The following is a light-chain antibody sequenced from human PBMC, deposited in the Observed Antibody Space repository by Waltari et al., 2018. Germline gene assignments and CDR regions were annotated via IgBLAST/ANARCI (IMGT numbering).Light chain of an antibody. CDR2: LVS. Sequence: DIVMTQSPLSLPGTPGEPASISCRSSQSLLHSTGYMYLDWYVQKPGQSPQLLIYLVSNRASGVPDRFSGSGSGTDFTLTISRVEAEDVGIYYCMQALESPFTFGGGTKVEIK. V-gene: IGKV2-28*01. CDR1: QSLLHSTGYMY. CDR3: MQALESPFT. J-gene: IGKJ4*01.